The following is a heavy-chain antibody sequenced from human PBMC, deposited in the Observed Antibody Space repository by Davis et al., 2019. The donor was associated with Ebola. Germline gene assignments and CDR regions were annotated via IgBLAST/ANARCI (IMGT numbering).Heavy chain of an antibody. CDR1: GFTFRNYG. CDR3: ARVRTGMRGYFYS. J-gene: IGHJ4*02. V-gene: IGHV3-30-3*01. CDR2: ISYDGSNK. D-gene: IGHD1-1*01. Sequence: GGSLRLSCAASGFTFRNYGIHWVRQTPGKGLEWVAIISYDGSNKYYADSVKGRFIISRDSSKNTLYLQMNSLRAEDTAVYYCARVRTGMRGYFYSWGQGTLVTVSS.